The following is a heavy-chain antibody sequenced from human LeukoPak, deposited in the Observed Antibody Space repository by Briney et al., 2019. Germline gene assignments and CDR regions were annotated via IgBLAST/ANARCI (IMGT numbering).Heavy chain of an antibody. V-gene: IGHV3-15*01. CDR2: IKSKTDGGTT. D-gene: IGHD3-10*01. J-gene: IGHJ4*02. Sequence: GGSLRLSCAASGFTFSNAWMSWVRQAPGKGLEWVGRIKSKTDGGTTDYAAPVKGRFTISRDDSKNTLYLQMNSLKTEDTAVYCCRRITMVRGVINDYWGQGTLVTVSS. CDR1: GFTFSNAW. CDR3: RRITMVRGVINDY.